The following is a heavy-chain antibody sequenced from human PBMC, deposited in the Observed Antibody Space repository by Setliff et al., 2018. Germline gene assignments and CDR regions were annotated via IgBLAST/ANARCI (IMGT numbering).Heavy chain of an antibody. CDR3: ARHKSNGSGSYPSLYMDV. V-gene: IGHV4-39*01. Sequence: SETLSLTCRVSGGSISSGNYYWGLIRQPPGKGLEWVATIYYSGSTYSSPSLKSRLIISVDAPDNQFSVKLSSVTAADTAVYYCARHKSNGSGSYPSLYMDVWGKGIMVTAP. J-gene: IGHJ6*03. CDR2: IYYSGST. D-gene: IGHD3-10*01. CDR1: GGSISSGNYY.